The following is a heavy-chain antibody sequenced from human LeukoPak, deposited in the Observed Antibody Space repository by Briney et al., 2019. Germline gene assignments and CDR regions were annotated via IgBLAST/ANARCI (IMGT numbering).Heavy chain of an antibody. V-gene: IGHV4-38-2*02. Sequence: SETLSLTCAVSGFFISRGFYWGWIRQPPGKGLEWVASISHSGDTYYNPSLKSRVNISVDTSKNEFSLKVISVTAADTAFYYCARERRSNRSEPIAVWGQWTRVIVSS. J-gene: IGHJ3*01. CDR1: GFFISRGFY. D-gene: IGHD3-3*01. CDR3: ARERRSNRSEPIAV. CDR2: ISHSGDT.